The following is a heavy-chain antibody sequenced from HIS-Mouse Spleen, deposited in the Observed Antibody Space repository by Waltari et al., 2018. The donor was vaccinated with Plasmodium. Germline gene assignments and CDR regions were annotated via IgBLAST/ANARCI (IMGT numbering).Heavy chain of an antibody. CDR1: GFTFSSYD. J-gene: IGHJ3*02. D-gene: IGHD1-1*01. Sequence: EVQLVESGGGLVQPGGSLRLSCAASGFTFSSYDMHWVRQATGKGMEWVSAIGTAGYKYDPGSVKGRFTISRENANNSLYLQMNSLRAGDTAVYYCARGRWNHAFDIWGQGTMVTVSS. V-gene: IGHV3-13*01. CDR2: IGTAGYK. CDR3: ARGRWNHAFDI.